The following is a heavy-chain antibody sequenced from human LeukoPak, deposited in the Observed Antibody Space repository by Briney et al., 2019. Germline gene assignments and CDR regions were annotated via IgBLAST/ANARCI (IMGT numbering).Heavy chain of an antibody. Sequence: GGSLRLSCAASGFTFRSYSMNWVRQAPGKGLEWVSSISSSSSYIYYADSVKGRFTISRDNAENSLYLQMNSLRAEDTAVYYCARVSAAAGPYDAFDIWGQGTMVTVSS. CDR2: ISSSSSYI. D-gene: IGHD6-13*01. CDR1: GFTFRSYS. CDR3: ARVSAAAGPYDAFDI. V-gene: IGHV3-21*01. J-gene: IGHJ3*02.